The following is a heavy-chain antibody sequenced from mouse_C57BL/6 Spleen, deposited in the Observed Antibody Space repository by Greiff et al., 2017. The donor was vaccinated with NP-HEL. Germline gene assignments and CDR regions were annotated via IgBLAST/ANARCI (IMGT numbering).Heavy chain of an antibody. CDR3: ARGWSDY. V-gene: IGHV1-55*01. Sequence: QVQLKESGAELVKPGASVKMSCKASGYTFTSYWITWVKQRPGQGLEWIGDIYPGSGSTNYNEKFKSKATLTVDTSSSTAYMQLSSLTSEDSAVYYCARGWSDYWGQGTTLTVSS. CDR1: GYTFTSYW. J-gene: IGHJ2*01. D-gene: IGHD1-1*02. CDR2: IYPGSGST.